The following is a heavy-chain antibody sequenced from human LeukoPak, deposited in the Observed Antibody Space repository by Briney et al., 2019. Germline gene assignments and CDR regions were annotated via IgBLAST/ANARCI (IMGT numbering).Heavy chain of an antibody. Sequence: SETLSLXCTVSGGSISSYYWSWIRQPPGKGLEWIGYIYYSGSTNYNPSLKSRITISVDTSKNQFSLKLSSVTAADTAVYYCARRNYGSLFDPWGQGTLVTVSS. D-gene: IGHD1-7*01. V-gene: IGHV4-59*01. CDR3: ARRNYGSLFDP. J-gene: IGHJ5*02. CDR2: IYYSGST. CDR1: GGSISSYY.